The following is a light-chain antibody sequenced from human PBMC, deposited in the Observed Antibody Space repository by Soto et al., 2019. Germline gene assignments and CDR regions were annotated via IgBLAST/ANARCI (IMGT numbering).Light chain of an antibody. Sequence: QAVVTQEPSLNVSPGGTVTLTCGSSTGAVTSGHYPYWFQQKPGQAPRTLIYDTSNKHYWTPARFSGSLLGGKAALTLSGAQPEDEAEYYCSLSYRGAHVVFGGGTKVTVL. V-gene: IGLV7-46*01. CDR3: SLSYRGAHVV. CDR2: DTS. CDR1: TGAVTSGHY. J-gene: IGLJ2*01.